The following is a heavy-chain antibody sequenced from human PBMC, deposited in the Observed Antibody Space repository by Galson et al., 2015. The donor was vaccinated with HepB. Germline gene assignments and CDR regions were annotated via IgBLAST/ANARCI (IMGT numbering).Heavy chain of an antibody. CDR3: ARDHRGSSPPYYYYGMDV. CDR1: GFTFSSYA. V-gene: IGHV3-30-3*01. D-gene: IGHD6-13*01. CDR2: ISYDGSNK. J-gene: IGHJ6*02. Sequence: SLRLSCAASGFTFSSYAMHWVRQAPGKGLEWVAVISYDGSNKYYADSVKGRFTISRDNSKNTLYLQMNSLRAEDTAVYYCARDHRGSSPPYYYYGMDVWGQGTTVTVSS.